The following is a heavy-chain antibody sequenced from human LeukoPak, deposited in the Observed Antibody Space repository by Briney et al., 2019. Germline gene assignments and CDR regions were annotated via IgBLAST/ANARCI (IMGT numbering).Heavy chain of an antibody. J-gene: IGHJ6*02. CDR1: GGSISSSSYY. V-gene: IGHV4-39*01. D-gene: IGHD2-15*01. CDR2: IYYSGST. Sequence: PSETLSLTCTVSGGSISSSSYYWGWIRQPPGTGLEWIGSIYYSGSTYYNPSLKSRVTISVDTSKNRFSLKLSSVTAADTAVYYCARHGRRTSAAYYYYYGMDVWGQGTTVTVSS. CDR3: ARHGRRTSAAYYYYYGMDV.